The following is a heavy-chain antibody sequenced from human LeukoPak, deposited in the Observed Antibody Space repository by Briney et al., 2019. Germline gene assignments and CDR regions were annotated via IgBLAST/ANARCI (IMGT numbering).Heavy chain of an antibody. D-gene: IGHD6-6*01. V-gene: IGHV3-74*01. CDR3: ARDVPGQLDGLDY. J-gene: IGHJ4*02. CDR2: ITSDGSIT. Sequence: PGGSLRLSCAASGFTFSSYWMHWVRQAPGKGLVWVSRITSDGSITTYADFVKGRFTISRDNAKNTVYLQMNSLRVEGTAVYYCARDVPGQLDGLDYWGQGTLVTVSS. CDR1: GFTFSSYW.